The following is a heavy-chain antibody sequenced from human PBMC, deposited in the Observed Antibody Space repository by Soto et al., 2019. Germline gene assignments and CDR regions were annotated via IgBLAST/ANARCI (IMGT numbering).Heavy chain of an antibody. V-gene: IGHV4-39*01. D-gene: IGHD7-27*01. CDR3: ARRWGSSFDY. CDR2: IYYSGST. Sequence: SETLSLTCTVSGGSISSGDYYWGWFRRPPGKGLEWIGSIYYSGSTYYNPSLKSRVTISVDTSKNQFSLKLSSVTAADTAVYYCARRWGSSFDYWGQGTLVTVSS. J-gene: IGHJ4*02. CDR1: GGSISSGDYY.